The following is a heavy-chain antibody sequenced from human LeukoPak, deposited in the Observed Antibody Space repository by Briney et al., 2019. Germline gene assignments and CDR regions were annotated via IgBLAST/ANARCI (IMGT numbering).Heavy chain of an antibody. CDR1: GFTFSSYG. Sequence: GGSLRLSCAASGFTFSSYGMHWVRQAPGKGLEWVAVISYDGSNKYYADSVKGRFTISRDNSKNTLYLQMNSLRAEDTAVYYCAKDQYSGSYYPPFDYWGQGTLVTVSS. CDR3: AKDQYSGSYYPPFDY. D-gene: IGHD1-26*01. V-gene: IGHV3-30*18. J-gene: IGHJ4*02. CDR2: ISYDGSNK.